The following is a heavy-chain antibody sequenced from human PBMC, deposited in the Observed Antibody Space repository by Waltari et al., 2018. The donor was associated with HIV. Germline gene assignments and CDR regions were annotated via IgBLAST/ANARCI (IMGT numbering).Heavy chain of an antibody. CDR3: AKWTCSGGSCPGYWYFDL. V-gene: IGHV3-30*18. Sequence: QVQLVESGGGVVQPGRSLRLSCAASGFTFSSYGMHWVRQAPGKGLEWVAVISYDGSNKYYADSGKGRFTISRDNSKNTLYLQMNSLRAEDTAVYYCAKWTCSGGSCPGYWYFDLWGRGTLVTVSS. D-gene: IGHD2-15*01. CDR1: GFTFSSYG. J-gene: IGHJ2*01. CDR2: ISYDGSNK.